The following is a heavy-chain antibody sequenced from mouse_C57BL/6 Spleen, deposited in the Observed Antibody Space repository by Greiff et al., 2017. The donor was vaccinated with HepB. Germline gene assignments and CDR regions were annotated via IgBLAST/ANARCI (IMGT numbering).Heavy chain of an antibody. V-gene: IGHV1-69*01. J-gene: IGHJ3*01. CDR2: IDPSDSYT. CDR1: GYTFTSYW. Sequence: VQLQQPGAELVMPGASVKLSCKASGYTFTSYWMHWVKQRPGQGLDWIGEIDPSDSYTNYNQKFKGKSTLTVDKSSSTAYMQLSSLTSEDSAVYYCGLGTWFAYWGQGTLVTVSA. CDR3: GLGTWFAY. D-gene: IGHD4-1*01.